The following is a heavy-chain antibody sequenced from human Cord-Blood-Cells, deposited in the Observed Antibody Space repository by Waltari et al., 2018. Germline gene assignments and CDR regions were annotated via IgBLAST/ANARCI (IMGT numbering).Heavy chain of an antibody. CDR3: ARGVEGLWFGELYIDY. V-gene: IGHV4-59*01. CDR1: GGSISSYY. D-gene: IGHD3-10*01. J-gene: IGHJ4*02. CDR2: IYYSGRT. Sequence: QVQLQESGPGLVKPSETLSLTCTVSGGSISSYYWSWIRQPPGKGLEWIGYIYYSGRTNYNPSLKSRVTISVDTSKNQFSLKLSSVTAADTAVYYCARGVEGLWFGELYIDYWGQGTLVTVSS.